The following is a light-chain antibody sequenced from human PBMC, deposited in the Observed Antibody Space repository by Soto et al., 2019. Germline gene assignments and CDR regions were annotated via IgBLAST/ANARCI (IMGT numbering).Light chain of an antibody. V-gene: IGKV1-39*01. J-gene: IGKJ1*01. CDR3: QQSYSSPWT. CDR2: AAS. Sequence: DIQMTQSPSSLSASVGDRVTITCRASQSISSYLNWDQQKPGKAPNLLIYAASSLQSGVPSRFSGSGSGTDFTLTISSLQPEDFATYYCQQSYSSPWTFGQGTTVEIK. CDR1: QSISSY.